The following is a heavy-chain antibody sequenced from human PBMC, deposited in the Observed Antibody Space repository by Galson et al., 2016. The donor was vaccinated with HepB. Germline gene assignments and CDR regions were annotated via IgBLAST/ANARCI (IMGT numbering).Heavy chain of an antibody. D-gene: IGHD1-26*01. CDR1: GYTFTSYY. CDR3: ARDFLVGARGYFDY. V-gene: IGHV1-46*01. J-gene: IGHJ4*02. Sequence: SVKVSCKASGYTFTSYYLHWVRQAPGQGLERMGIINPSGGSTMYAQKFQGRVNMTRDSSTSTVYMELSGLRSEDTAVYYCARDFLVGARGYFDYWGQGTPVTVSS. CDR2: INPSGGST.